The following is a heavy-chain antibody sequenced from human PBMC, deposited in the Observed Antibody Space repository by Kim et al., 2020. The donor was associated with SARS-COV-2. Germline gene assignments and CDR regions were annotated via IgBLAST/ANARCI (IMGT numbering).Heavy chain of an antibody. Sequence: GGSLRLSCAASGFTFSNAWMSWVRQAPGKGLEWVGRIKSKTNGGTTDYAAPVKGRFTISRDDSKNTLYLQMNSLKTEDTAVYYCTTDSSYSSSWYFYYYYGMDVWGQGTTVTVSS. CDR2: IKSKTNGGTT. J-gene: IGHJ6*02. V-gene: IGHV3-15*01. CDR3: TTDSSYSSSWYFYYYYGMDV. D-gene: IGHD6-13*01. CDR1: GFTFSNAW.